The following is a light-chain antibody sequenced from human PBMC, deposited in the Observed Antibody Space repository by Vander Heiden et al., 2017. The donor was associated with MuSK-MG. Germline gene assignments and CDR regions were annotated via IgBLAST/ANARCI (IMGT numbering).Light chain of an antibody. CDR3: QQCESAPKT. J-gene: IGKJ1*01. Sequence: DIQMTQSPSSLSASVGDRATITCRASQSISSYLNWYQQKPGKAPKLLIYAASSLQSGVPSRFSGSGSGTDFTLTISRLQPEDFATYYCQQCESAPKTFGQGTKLEIK. V-gene: IGKV1-39*01. CDR2: AAS. CDR1: QSISSY.